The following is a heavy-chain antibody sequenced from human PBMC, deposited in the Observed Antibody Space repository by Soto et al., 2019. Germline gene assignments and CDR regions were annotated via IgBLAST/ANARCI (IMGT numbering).Heavy chain of an antibody. CDR3: ASVADY. CDR1: GFTLTTYG. CDR2: ISRDGGRN. J-gene: IGHJ4*02. V-gene: IGHV3-30*03. Sequence: QVKLVESGGGVVQPGRSLRLSCEVSGFTLTTYGMHWVRQAPGKGLDSVAFISRDGGRNYYADSVRGRFTISRDTSRNTLYLQMDSLRPEDTAVYYCASVADYWGQGTLVTVSS. D-gene: IGHD2-21*01.